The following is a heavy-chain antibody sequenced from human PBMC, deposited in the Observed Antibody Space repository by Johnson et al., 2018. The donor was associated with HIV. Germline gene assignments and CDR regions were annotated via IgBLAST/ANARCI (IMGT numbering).Heavy chain of an antibody. V-gene: IGHV3-66*02. CDR3: AKDGDDGDEADGTKGAFDI. D-gene: IGHD2-2*01. Sequence: VQLVESGGGVVRPGGSLRLSCAAFGFTVSSNYMSWVRQAPGKGLEWVSVIYSGGSTYYADSVKARFTISRDDARNTLYLQMNSLRVEDTALYYCAKDGDDGDEADGTKGAFDIWGQGTMVTVSS. CDR1: GFTVSSNY. J-gene: IGHJ3*02. CDR2: IYSGGST.